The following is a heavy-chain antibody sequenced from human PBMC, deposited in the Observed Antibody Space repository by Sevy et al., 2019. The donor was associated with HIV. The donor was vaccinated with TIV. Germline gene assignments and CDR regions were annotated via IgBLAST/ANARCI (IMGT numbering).Heavy chain of an antibody. J-gene: IGHJ4*02. CDR2: IKKDGSEN. CDR1: GFTFSRSW. V-gene: IGHV3-7*01. D-gene: IGHD3-16*01. CDR3: VRAIGGVEDHY. Sequence: GGSLRLSCVDSGFTFSRSWMSWVRQAPGKGLEWVANIKKDGSENNCVDSVKGRFTISRDNVRKTQYLQMNSLRAEDTAVYYCVRAIGGVEDHYWGQGTLVTVSS.